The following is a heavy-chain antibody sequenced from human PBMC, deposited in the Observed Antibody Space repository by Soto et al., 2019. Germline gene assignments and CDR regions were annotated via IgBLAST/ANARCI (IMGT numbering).Heavy chain of an antibody. D-gene: IGHD6-19*01. V-gene: IGHV4-39*01. CDR1: GGSISSSSNF. CDR3: ARNVLGSAPTSFDF. J-gene: IGHJ4*02. CDR2: IFYRGST. Sequence: SETLSLTCTVSGGSISSSSNFWGCIRQAPGKGLEWIGSIFYRGSTYYNPSLKSRATMSVDASKNQFSLNLRSVTAADTAAYYCARNVLGSAPTSFDFWGQGALVTVSS.